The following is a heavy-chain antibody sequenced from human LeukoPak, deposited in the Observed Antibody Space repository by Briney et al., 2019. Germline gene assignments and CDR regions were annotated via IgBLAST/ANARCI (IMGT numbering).Heavy chain of an antibody. CDR1: GGTFSRYA. D-gene: IGHD6-19*01. CDR3: ARSGYSSGYRVDFDY. Sequence: ASVKVSCKASGGTFSRYAISWVRQAPGQGLEWMGGIIPIFGTANYAQKFQGRVTITADKSTSTAYMELSSLRSEDTAVYYCARSGYSSGYRVDFDYCGQGTLVTVSS. CDR2: IIPIFGTA. V-gene: IGHV1-69*06. J-gene: IGHJ4*02.